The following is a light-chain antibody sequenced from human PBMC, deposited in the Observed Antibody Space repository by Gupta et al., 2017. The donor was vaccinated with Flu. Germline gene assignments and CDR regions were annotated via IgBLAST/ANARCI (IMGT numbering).Light chain of an antibody. Sequence: VNLTCTLSSGHIGYTIAWHQQRPEKGPRYLMSLSSGGRHRKGDGIPVRCSGSSSGAERYLSISSPQSEDEGDYYCHTGGTGFRVFGGGTKLTVL. CDR2: LSSGGRH. CDR1: SGHIGYT. V-gene: IGLV4-69*01. CDR3: HTGGTGFRV. J-gene: IGLJ3*02.